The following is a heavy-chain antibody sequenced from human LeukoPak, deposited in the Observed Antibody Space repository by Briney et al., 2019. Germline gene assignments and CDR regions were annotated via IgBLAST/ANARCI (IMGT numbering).Heavy chain of an antibody. D-gene: IGHD2-21*02. CDR2: IGNSDET. CDR1: GFFFNTNA. J-gene: IGHJ3*02. CDR3: ARDSPLGDLAYCGGDCPRGAFDI. V-gene: IGHV3-23*01. Sequence: GGSLRLSCAASGFFFNTNAMSWVRQAPGMGLEWVAAIGNSDETYYADSVKGRFTISRDNAKNSLYLQMNSLRAEDTAVYYCARDSPLGDLAYCGGDCPRGAFDIWGQGTMVTVSS.